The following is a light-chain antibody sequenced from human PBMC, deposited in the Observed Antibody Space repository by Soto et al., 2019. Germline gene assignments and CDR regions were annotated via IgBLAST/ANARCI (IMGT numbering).Light chain of an antibody. Sequence: QAVVTQPPSASGTPGQRVTISCSGSRSNIGTNTVNWYQHLPGTAPKVLIYSNNQRPSGVPDRFSGSKSGTSASLAISGLQSEDEADYYCAAWDDSLNGHVVFGGGTKLTVL. CDR2: SNN. CDR1: RSNIGTNT. J-gene: IGLJ2*01. CDR3: AAWDDSLNGHVV. V-gene: IGLV1-44*01.